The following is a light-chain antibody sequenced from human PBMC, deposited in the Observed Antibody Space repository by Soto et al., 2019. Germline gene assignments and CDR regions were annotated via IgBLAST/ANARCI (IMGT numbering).Light chain of an antibody. CDR3: QHSYSSPT. CDR2: ATS. V-gene: IGKV1-39*01. Sequence: DIQVTQSPSSLSASVGDRVTITCRASQNIFTYLNWYQQRPGKAPNLLIYATSNLQSGVPSRFSGSGSGTDFTLTISSLRPEDFATYYCQHSYSSPTFGQGTKVDIK. J-gene: IGKJ2*01. CDR1: QNIFTY.